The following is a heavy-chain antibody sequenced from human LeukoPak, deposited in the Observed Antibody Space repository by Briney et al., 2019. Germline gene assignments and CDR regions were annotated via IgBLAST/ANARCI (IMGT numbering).Heavy chain of an antibody. D-gene: IGHD2-21*02. Sequence: SETLSLTCAVYGGSFSGYYWSWIRQPPGKGLEWIGEINHSGSTNYNPSLKSRVTISVDTSKNQFSLKLSSVTAADTAVYYCARGGLLPYYFDYWGQGTLVTVSS. CDR3: ARGGLLPYYFDY. J-gene: IGHJ4*02. CDR2: INHSGST. V-gene: IGHV4-34*01. CDR1: GGSFSGYY.